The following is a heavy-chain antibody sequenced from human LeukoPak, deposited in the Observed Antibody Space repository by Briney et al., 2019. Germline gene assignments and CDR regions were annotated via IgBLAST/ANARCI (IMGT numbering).Heavy chain of an antibody. D-gene: IGHD6-13*01. CDR2: ISGSGGST. CDR3: AKDIAAAGTEFDY. Sequence: PGGSLRLSCAASGFTFSSYAMSWVRQAPGKGLEWVSAISGSGGSTYYADSLKGRFTISRDNSKNTLYLQLNSLRAEDTAVYYCAKDIAAAGTEFDYWGQGTLVTVSS. CDR1: GFTFSSYA. J-gene: IGHJ4*02. V-gene: IGHV3-23*01.